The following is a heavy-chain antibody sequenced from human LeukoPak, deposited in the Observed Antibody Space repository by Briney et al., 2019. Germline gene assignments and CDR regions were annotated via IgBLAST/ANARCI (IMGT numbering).Heavy chain of an antibody. CDR3: ARDRAKGYGGNEY. CDR2: INAGNGNT. D-gene: IGHD4-23*01. J-gene: IGHJ4*02. CDR1: GYTFTSYA. Sequence: ASVKVSCKASGYTFTSYAMHWVRQAPGQRLEWMGWINAGNGNTKYSQKFQGRVTITRDTSASTAYMELSSLRSEDTAVYYCARDRAKGYGGNEYWGQGTLVTVSS. V-gene: IGHV1-3*01.